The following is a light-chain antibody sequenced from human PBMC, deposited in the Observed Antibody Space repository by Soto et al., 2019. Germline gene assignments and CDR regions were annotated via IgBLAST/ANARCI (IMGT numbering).Light chain of an antibody. Sequence: QSPSSLSASVGDRVTITCRASQGIDSSFAWYQQKPGKAPKLLIYAASSLQSGVPSRFSGSGSGTDFTLTINSLQPEDYAIYYCQQTYLPPYTFGQGTKVDIK. CDR2: AAS. CDR1: QGIDSS. CDR3: QQTYLPPYT. V-gene: IGKV1-39*01. J-gene: IGKJ2*01.